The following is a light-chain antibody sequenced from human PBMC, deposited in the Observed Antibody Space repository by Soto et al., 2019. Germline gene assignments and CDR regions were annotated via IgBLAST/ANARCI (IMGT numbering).Light chain of an antibody. CDR3: RHRNNWPT. Sequence: DIVLTQSPAFLSLSPGDRATLSCRATESISIYLAWFQQKPGQAPRLLIYKGSKRAPGVPARFSGSGSETDFTLNIDSLETEYFGVYYCRHRNNWPTFGPGNKVQIK. J-gene: IGKJ3*01. CDR2: KGS. CDR1: ESISIY. V-gene: IGKV3-11*01.